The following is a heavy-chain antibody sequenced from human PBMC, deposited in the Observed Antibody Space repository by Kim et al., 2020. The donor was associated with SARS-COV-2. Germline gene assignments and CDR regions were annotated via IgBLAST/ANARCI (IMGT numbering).Heavy chain of an antibody. Sequence: SVKVSCKASGCTFSSYAISWVRQAPGQGLEWMGGIIPIFGTANYAQKFQGRVTITADESTSTAYMELSSLRSEDTAVYYCARGIRDSSGYYYDVGDYWGQGTLVTVSS. CDR2: IIPIFGTA. CDR1: GCTFSSYA. V-gene: IGHV1-69*13. D-gene: IGHD3-22*01. J-gene: IGHJ4*02. CDR3: ARGIRDSSGYYYDVGDY.